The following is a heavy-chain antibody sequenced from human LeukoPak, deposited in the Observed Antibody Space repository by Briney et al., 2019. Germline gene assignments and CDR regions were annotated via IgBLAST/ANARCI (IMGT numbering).Heavy chain of an antibody. CDR1: GGSISSGGYS. CDR3: ARARSGGVFDY. CDR2: IYHSGST. V-gene: IGHV4-30-2*01. J-gene: IGHJ4*02. D-gene: IGHD2-15*01. Sequence: SETLSLTCAVSGGSISSGGYSWSWIRQPPGKGLEWIGYIYHSGSTYYNPSLKGRVTISVDRSKNQFSLKLSSVTAADTAVYYCARARSGGVFDYWGQGTLVTVSS.